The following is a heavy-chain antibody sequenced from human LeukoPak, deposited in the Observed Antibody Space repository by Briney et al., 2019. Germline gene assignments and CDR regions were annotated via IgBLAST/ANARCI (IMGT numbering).Heavy chain of an antibody. J-gene: IGHJ4*02. CDR1: GFTFSSYW. CDR3: ARVDGYYDSSGYYYFDY. D-gene: IGHD3-22*01. V-gene: IGHV3-7*01. Sequence: PGGSLRLSCAASGFTFSSYWMSWVRQAPGKGLEWVANIKQDGSEKHYVDSVKGRFTISRDNAKNSLYLQMNSLRAEDTAVYYCARVDGYYDSSGYYYFDYWGQGTLVTVSS. CDR2: IKQDGSEK.